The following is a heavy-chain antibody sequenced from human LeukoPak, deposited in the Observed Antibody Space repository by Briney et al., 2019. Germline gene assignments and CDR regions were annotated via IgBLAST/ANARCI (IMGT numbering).Heavy chain of an antibody. Sequence: GRSLRLSCAASGFIFSSYGMHWVRQAPGKGLEWVAVISYDGGNISYTDSVKGRSTISRDNSKNTLYLQMNSLRAEDTAVYYCAKRGYCRGGTCFSHDAFDIWGQGTMVTVSS. CDR2: ISYDGGNI. D-gene: IGHD2-15*01. CDR1: GFIFSSYG. J-gene: IGHJ3*02. CDR3: AKRGYCRGGTCFSHDAFDI. V-gene: IGHV3-30*18.